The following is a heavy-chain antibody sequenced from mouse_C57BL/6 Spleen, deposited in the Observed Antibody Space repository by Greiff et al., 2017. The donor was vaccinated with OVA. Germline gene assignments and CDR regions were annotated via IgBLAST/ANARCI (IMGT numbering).Heavy chain of an antibody. CDR2: ISDGGSYT. J-gene: IGHJ3*01. V-gene: IGHV5-4*01. CDR1: GFTFSSYA. D-gene: IGHD5-1*01. CDR3: ARDEYPFAY. Sequence: EVKVVESGGGLVKPGGSLKLSCAASGFTFSSYAMSWVRQTPEKRLEWVATISDGGSYTYYPDNVKGRFTISRDNAKNNLYLQMSHLKSEDTAVYYCARDEYPFAYWGQGTLVTVSA.